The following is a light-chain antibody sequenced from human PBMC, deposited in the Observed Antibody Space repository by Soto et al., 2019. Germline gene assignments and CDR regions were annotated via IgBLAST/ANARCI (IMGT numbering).Light chain of an antibody. CDR1: QGISNY. J-gene: IGKJ1*01. CDR3: QKYNSAPRT. Sequence: DVQMTQSPSSLSASVGDRVTITCRASQGISNYLAWYQQKPGKVPKLLFYAAATLQSGVPSRFSGSGSETDFTLTISSLQPEDVATYYCQKYNSAPRTFGQGTKVEIK. CDR2: AAA. V-gene: IGKV1-27*01.